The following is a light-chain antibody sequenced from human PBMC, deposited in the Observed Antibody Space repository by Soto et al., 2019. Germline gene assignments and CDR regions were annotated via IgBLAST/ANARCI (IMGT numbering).Light chain of an antibody. Sequence: EIVMKQSPAILPVSPGERVTLSCRASQSIRGDLACYQHKPDQAPRLLMYGPSTRATGTPARFGDSGSGTEFTLTISGMQSEDFVVDLCHQYNDWPPITFGQGTRLEIK. CDR2: GPS. J-gene: IGKJ5*01. CDR3: HQYNDWPPIT. V-gene: IGKV3-15*01. CDR1: QSIRGD.